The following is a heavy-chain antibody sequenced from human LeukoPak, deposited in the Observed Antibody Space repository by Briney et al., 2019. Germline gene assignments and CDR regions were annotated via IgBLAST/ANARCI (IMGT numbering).Heavy chain of an antibody. Sequence: KPSETLSLTCAVYGGSSIGYYWSWIRQPPGKGVEWIGEMNHSGSTNYNPSLKSRVTISVDTSKNQFSLKLSSVTAADTAVYYCARATPAPPQTLAVAGTRDYWGQGTLVTVSS. D-gene: IGHD6-19*01. CDR2: MNHSGST. CDR1: GGSSIGYY. J-gene: IGHJ4*02. V-gene: IGHV4-34*01. CDR3: ARATPAPPQTLAVAGTRDY.